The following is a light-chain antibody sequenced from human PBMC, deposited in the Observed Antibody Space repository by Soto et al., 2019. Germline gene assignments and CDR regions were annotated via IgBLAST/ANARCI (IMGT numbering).Light chain of an antibody. V-gene: IGLV2-14*01. Sequence: QSALTQPASVSGSPGQSITISCTGTSSDVGGYNYVSWYQQHPGKAPKLMIYDVSNRPSGVSNRFSGSKSGNTASLTISGLQAEDEPDYYCSSYISSSTLVVFGGGTKLTVL. CDR3: SSYISSSTLVV. J-gene: IGLJ2*01. CDR1: SSDVGGYNY. CDR2: DVS.